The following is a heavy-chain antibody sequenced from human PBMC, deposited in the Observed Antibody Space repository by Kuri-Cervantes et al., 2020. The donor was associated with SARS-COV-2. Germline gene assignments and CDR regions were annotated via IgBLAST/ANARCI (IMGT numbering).Heavy chain of an antibody. D-gene: IGHD6-19*01. J-gene: IGHJ4*02. CDR3: ARRSSSGWYDY. CDR1: GGSISSYY. CDR2: IYYSGST. Sequence: SETLSPTCTVSGGSISSYYWSWIRQPPGKGLEWIGYIYYSGSTNYNPSLKSRVTISVDTSKNQFSRKLSSVTAADTAVYYCARRSSSGWYDYWGQGTLVTVSS. V-gene: IGHV4-59*08.